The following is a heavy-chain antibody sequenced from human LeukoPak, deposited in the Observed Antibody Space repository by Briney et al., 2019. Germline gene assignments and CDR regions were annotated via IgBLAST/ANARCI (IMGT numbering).Heavy chain of an antibody. CDR1: GGSISSSNW. CDR2: IYHSGST. V-gene: IGHV4-4*02. Sequence: SETLSLTCAVSGGSISSSNWWSWVRQPPGKGLEWIGEIYHSGSTNYNPSLKSRVTISVDTSKNQFSLKLSSVTAADTAVYYCARDQPDYSSYYMDVWGKGTTVTVSS. D-gene: IGHD4-11*01. J-gene: IGHJ6*03. CDR3: ARDQPDYSSYYMDV.